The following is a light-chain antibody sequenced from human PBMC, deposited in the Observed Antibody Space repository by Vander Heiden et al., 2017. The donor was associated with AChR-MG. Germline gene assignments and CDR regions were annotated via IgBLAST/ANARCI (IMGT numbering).Light chain of an antibody. CDR1: SSTIGDNT. V-gene: IGLV1-44*01. J-gene: IGLJ3*02. Sequence: QSVLTQPPSASGTPGQRVATSCSGSSSTIGDNTVHWYQEVPGAAPKLLIFSNNERPSGVPDRFSGSKSGTAAALAIRGLQSEDEADYYWAAWDDGLKGPVFGGGTKLTVL. CDR2: SNN. CDR3: AAWDDGLKGPV.